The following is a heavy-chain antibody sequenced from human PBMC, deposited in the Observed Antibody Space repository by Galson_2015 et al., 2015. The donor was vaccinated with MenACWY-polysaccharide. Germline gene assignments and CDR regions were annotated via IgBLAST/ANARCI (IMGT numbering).Heavy chain of an antibody. V-gene: IGHV1-18*01. J-gene: IGHJ6*03. CDR2: ISAYNGNT. CDR3: ARGSDIVVVPANYYYYYMDV. D-gene: IGHD2-2*01. CDR1: GYTFTSYG. Sequence: SVKVSCKASGYTFTSYGISWVRQAPGQGLEWMGWISAYNGNTNYAQKLQGRVTMTTDTSTSTAYMELSSLRSEDTAVYYCARGSDIVVVPANYYYYYMDVWGKGTTVTVSS.